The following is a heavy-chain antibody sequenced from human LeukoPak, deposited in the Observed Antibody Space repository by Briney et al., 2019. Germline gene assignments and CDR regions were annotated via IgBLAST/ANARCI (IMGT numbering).Heavy chain of an antibody. J-gene: IGHJ1*01. D-gene: IGHD3-16*01. V-gene: IGHV3-53*01. Sequence: GGSLRLSCAASGFTVSSNYMSWVRQAPGKGLEWVSVISSGGSPYYAVSVKGRFTISRDDSKNTLYLQMNILRAEDTAVYYCVSLGGGEEFQHWGQGTLVTVSS. CDR3: VSLGGGEEFQH. CDR2: ISSGGSP. CDR1: GFTVSSNY.